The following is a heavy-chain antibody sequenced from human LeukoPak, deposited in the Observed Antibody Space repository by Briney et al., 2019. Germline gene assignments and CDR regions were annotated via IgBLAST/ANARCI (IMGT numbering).Heavy chain of an antibody. V-gene: IGHV3-23*01. D-gene: IGHD5-12*01. CDR1: GFTFSSYA. Sequence: GGSLRLSCAASGFTFSSYAMSWVRQAPGKGLEWVSDISGSGGSTYYADSVRGRFTISRDNSKNTLDLQMNSMRAEDTAVYYCAKDRGYSGYDAADYWGQGTLVTVSS. CDR2: ISGSGGST. CDR3: AKDRGYSGYDAADY. J-gene: IGHJ4*02.